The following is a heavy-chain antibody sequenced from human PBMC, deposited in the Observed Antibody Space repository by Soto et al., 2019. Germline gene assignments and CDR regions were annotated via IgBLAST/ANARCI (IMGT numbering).Heavy chain of an antibody. CDR3: ARDLGGWPDY. D-gene: IGHD2-15*01. J-gene: IGHJ4*02. CDR2: INPSGGST. CDR1: GYTFNTYH. V-gene: IGHV1-46*02. Sequence: ASVKVSCKASGYTFNTYHMHWVRQAPGQGLEWMGIINPSGGSTSYAQKFQGRVTMTRDTSTSTVYMELSSLRSEDTAVYYCARDLGGWPDYWGQGTLVTVSS.